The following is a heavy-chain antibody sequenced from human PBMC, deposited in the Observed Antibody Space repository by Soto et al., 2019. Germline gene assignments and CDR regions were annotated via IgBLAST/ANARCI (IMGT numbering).Heavy chain of an antibody. CDR3: ARSPYSSSWYTPFDY. D-gene: IGHD6-13*01. CDR1: GGSISSYY. Sequence: LSLTCTVSGGSISSYYWSWIRQPPEKGLEWIGYIYYSGSTNYNPSLKSRVTISVDTSKNQFSLKLSSVTAADTAVYYCARSPYSSSWYTPFDYWGQGTLVTVSS. J-gene: IGHJ4*02. V-gene: IGHV4-59*01. CDR2: IYYSGST.